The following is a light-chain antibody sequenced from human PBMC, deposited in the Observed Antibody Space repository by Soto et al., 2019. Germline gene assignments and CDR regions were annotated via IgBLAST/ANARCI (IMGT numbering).Light chain of an antibody. CDR3: STSTTTNTLIV. Sequence: QSVLTQPASVSGSPGQSITISCTGTSDDNINYNFVSWYQLHPGKAPTLMIYEVSNRPSGVSGRFSGSKSGNTASLTISGLRAEDEVDYYCSTSTTTNTLIVFGTGTKGTGL. V-gene: IGLV2-14*01. J-gene: IGLJ1*01. CDR2: EVS. CDR1: SDDNINYNF.